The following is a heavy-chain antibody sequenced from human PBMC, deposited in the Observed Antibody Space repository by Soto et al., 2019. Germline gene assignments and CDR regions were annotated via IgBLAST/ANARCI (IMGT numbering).Heavy chain of an antibody. Sequence: EVQLVESGGGLVQPGGSLRLSCAASGFTFSSYSMNWVRQAPGKGLEWVSSISSSSSYIYYADSVKGRFTISRDNAKNSLYLQMNSLRAEDTAVYYCARALPRIILWFGTREVDYWGQGTLVTVSS. V-gene: IGHV3-21*01. J-gene: IGHJ4*02. CDR2: ISSSSSYI. D-gene: IGHD3-10*01. CDR3: ARALPRIILWFGTREVDY. CDR1: GFTFSSYS.